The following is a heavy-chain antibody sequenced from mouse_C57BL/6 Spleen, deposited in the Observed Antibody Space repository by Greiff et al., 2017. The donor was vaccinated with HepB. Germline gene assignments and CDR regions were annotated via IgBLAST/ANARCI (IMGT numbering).Heavy chain of an antibody. CDR2: IDPSDSYT. V-gene: IGHV1-50*01. CDR1: GYTFTSYW. CDR3: ARSSTVVAPYYFDY. J-gene: IGHJ2*01. D-gene: IGHD1-1*01. Sequence: QVQLQQSGAELVKPGASVKLSCKASGYTFTSYWMQWVKQRPGQGLEWIGEIDPSDSYTNYNQKFKGKATLTVDTSSSTAYMQLSSLTSEDSAVYYCARSSTVVAPYYFDYWGQGTTLTVSS.